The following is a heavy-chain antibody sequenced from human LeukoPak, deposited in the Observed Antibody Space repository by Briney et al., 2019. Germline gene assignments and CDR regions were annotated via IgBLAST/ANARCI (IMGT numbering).Heavy chain of an antibody. J-gene: IGHJ4*02. CDR2: IIPIFGTA. CDR3: ARAPEYYDFWSGYAHFDY. CDR1: GGAFSSYA. D-gene: IGHD3-3*01. Sequence: GASVKVSCKASGGAFSSYAISWVRQAPGQGLEWMGGIIPIFGTANYAQKFQGRVTITADESTSTAYMELSSLRSEDTAVYYCARAPEYYDFWSGYAHFDYWGQGTLVTVSS. V-gene: IGHV1-69*13.